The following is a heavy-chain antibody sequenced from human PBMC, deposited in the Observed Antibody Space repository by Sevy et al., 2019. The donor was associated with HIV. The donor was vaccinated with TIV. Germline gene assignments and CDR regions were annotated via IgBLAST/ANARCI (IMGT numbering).Heavy chain of an antibody. V-gene: IGHV3-23*01. Sequence: VGSLRLSCAASGFTFSNYGMNWVRQAPGKGLEWVSTISHTAIITLYADSVKGLFTISRDNSNNILYLQLRSLRDEDTAVYYCLKAGKRWTSDSWGRGTLVTVSS. CDR1: GFTFSNYG. CDR2: ISHTAIIT. D-gene: IGHD2-15*01. J-gene: IGHJ4*02. CDR3: LKAGKRWTSDS.